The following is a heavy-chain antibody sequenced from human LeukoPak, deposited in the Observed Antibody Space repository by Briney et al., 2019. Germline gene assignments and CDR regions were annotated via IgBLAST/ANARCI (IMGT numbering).Heavy chain of an antibody. CDR2: IYTSGST. D-gene: IGHD1-7*01. J-gene: IGHJ3*02. CDR1: GGSISSGSYY. V-gene: IGHV4-61*02. CDR3: ARDRQLRNDAFDI. Sequence: PSETLSLTCTVSGGSISSGSYYWSWIRQPAGKGLEWIGRIYTSGSTNYNPSLKSRVTMSVDTSKNQFSLKLSSVTAADTAVYYCARDRQLRNDAFDIWGQGTMVTVSS.